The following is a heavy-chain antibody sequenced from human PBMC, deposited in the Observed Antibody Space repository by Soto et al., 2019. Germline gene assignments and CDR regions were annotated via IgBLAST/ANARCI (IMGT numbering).Heavy chain of an antibody. CDR1: GFTFSSYS. CDR3: ARGVFGEVDWFDP. V-gene: IGHV3-21*01. D-gene: IGHD3-16*01. CDR2: ISSSSSYI. Sequence: PGGSLRLSCAASGFTFSSYSMNWVRQAPGKGLEWVSSISSSSSYIYYADSVKGRFTISRDNAKNSLYLQMNSLRAEDTAVYYCARGVFGEVDWFDPWGQGTLVTVSS. J-gene: IGHJ5*02.